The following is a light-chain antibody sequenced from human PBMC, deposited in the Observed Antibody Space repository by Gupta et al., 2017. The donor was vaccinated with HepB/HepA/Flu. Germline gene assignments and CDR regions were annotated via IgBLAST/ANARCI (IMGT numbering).Light chain of an antibody. CDR3: SSYTISSTRV. CDR2: DVS. CDR1: SSDVGGYNY. J-gene: IGLJ1*01. Sequence: QSALTQPAPVSGSPGQSITISFTGTSSDVGGYNYVAWYQQHPGKAPKLMIYDVSNRPSGVSNRFSGSKSGNTASLTISGLHAEDEADYYCSSYTISSTRVFGTGTKVTVL. V-gene: IGLV2-14*03.